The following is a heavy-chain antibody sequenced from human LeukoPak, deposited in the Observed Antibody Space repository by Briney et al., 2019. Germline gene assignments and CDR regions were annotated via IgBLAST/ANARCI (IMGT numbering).Heavy chain of an antibody. Sequence: PSETLSLTCTVSGGSISSGGYYWSWIRQHPGKGLEWIGYIYYSGSTYYNPSLKSRVTISVDTSKNQFSLQLSSVTAADTAVYYCARPMLGNDYNQSGGFDYWGQGTLVTVSS. CDR2: IYYSGST. J-gene: IGHJ4*02. V-gene: IGHV4-31*03. CDR3: ARPMLGNDYNQSGGFDY. D-gene: IGHD5-24*01. CDR1: GGSISSGGYY.